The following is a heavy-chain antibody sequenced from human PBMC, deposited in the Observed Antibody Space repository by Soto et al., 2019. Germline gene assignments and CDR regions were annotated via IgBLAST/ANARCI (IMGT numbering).Heavy chain of an antibody. CDR3: ARQKRYDFWSGYYSEGQYYYYGMDV. CDR1: GYSFTSYW. Sequence: GESLKISCKGSGYSFTSYWIGWVRQMPGKGLEWMGIICPGDSDTRYSPSFQGQVTISADKSISTAYLQWSSLKASDTAMYYCARQKRYDFWSGYYSEGQYYYYGMDVWGQGNTVTVSS. CDR2: ICPGDSDT. V-gene: IGHV5-51*01. D-gene: IGHD3-3*01. J-gene: IGHJ6*02.